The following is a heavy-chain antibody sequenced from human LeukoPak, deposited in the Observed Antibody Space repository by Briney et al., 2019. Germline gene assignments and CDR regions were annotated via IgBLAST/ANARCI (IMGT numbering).Heavy chain of an antibody. J-gene: IGHJ4*02. V-gene: IGHV3-30*02. CDR3: AKDMGYNTGWTRFDY. CDR2: IRYDGSNQ. CDR1: GFTSSSYG. Sequence: QAGGSLRLSCAASGFTSSSYGMHWVRQAPGKGLEWVAFIRYDGSNQYYADSVKGRFTISRDSSKNTLYLQMNSLRGDDTAVYHCAKDMGYNTGWTRFDYWGQGTLVTVSS. D-gene: IGHD6-19*01.